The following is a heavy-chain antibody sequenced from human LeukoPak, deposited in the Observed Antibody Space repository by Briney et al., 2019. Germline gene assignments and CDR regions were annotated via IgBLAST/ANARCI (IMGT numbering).Heavy chain of an antibody. CDR1: GGSISSGGYS. J-gene: IGHJ4*02. Sequence: SETLSLTCAVSGGSISSGGYSWSWIRQPPGKGLEWIGYIYHSGSTYYNPSLKSRVTISVDTSKNQFSLKLSSVTAADTAVYYCARDISAAGSFDYWGQGTLVTVSS. V-gene: IGHV4-30-2*05. D-gene: IGHD6-13*01. CDR3: ARDISAAGSFDY. CDR2: IYHSGST.